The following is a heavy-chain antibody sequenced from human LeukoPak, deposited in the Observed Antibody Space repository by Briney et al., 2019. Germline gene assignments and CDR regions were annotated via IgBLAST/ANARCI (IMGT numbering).Heavy chain of an antibody. CDR3: ARDYIDAGAFDI. CDR1: GFTFSSYG. Sequence: GGSLRLSCAASGFTFSSYGMHWVRQAPGKGLEWVAVIWYDGSNKYYADSVKGRFTTSRDNSKNTLYLQMNSLRAEDTAVYYCARDYIDAGAFDIWGQGTMVTVSS. J-gene: IGHJ3*02. V-gene: IGHV3-33*01. D-gene: IGHD3-10*01. CDR2: IWYDGSNK.